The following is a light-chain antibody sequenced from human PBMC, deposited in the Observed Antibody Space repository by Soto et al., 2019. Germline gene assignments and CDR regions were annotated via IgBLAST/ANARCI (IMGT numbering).Light chain of an antibody. CDR3: ASYAGTKLFV. Sequence: QSVLTQPPSASGSPGQSLTVSCTGTSSDVGFYNFVSWYQQRPGKAPKLVIYEVTKRPSGVPDRFSGSKSGSTASLTVSGLQADDEAEYYCASYAGTKLFVFGSGTKV. J-gene: IGLJ1*01. CDR1: SSDVGFYNF. V-gene: IGLV2-8*01. CDR2: EVT.